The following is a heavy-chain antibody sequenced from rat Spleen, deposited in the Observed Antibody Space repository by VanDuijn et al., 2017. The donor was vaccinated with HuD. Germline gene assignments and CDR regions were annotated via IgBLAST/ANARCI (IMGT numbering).Heavy chain of an antibody. Sequence: QVPLKESGPGLVQPSETLSLTCTVSGFSLTSYNVHWVRQPPGKGLEWMGVIWTGGNTANNSLLKSRLSISRDTSKSQVFLKMNSLQTEDTAVYYCARGGWDYWGQGVMVTVSS. CDR3: ARGGWDY. D-gene: IGHD4-1*01. CDR1: GFSLTSYN. V-gene: IGHV2-45*01. CDR2: IWTGGNT. J-gene: IGHJ2*01.